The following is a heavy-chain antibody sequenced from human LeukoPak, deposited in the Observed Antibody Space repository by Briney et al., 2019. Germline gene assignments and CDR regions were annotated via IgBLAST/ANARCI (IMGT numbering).Heavy chain of an antibody. J-gene: IGHJ3*02. CDR1: GYSFTSYW. CDR2: IYPGDSDT. V-gene: IGHV5-51*01. Sequence: GESLKISCKGSGYSFTSYWIGWVRQMPGKGLEWMGIIYPGDSDTRYSSSFQGQVTISADKSISTAYLQWSSLKASDTAMYYCARKTYYYDSSGYPLSAFDIWGQGTMVTVSS. CDR3: ARKTYYYDSSGYPLSAFDI. D-gene: IGHD3-22*01.